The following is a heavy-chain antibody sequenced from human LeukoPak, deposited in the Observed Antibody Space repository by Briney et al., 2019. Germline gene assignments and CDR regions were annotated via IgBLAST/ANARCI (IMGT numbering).Heavy chain of an antibody. CDR2: INPNSGGT. Sequence: ASVKVSCKASGYTFTGYYLHWVRQAPGQGLEWMGWINPNSGGTNYAQKFQGRVTMTRDTSISTAYMELSRLRSDDTAVYYCARDPAYCANGVCYTFDYWGQGTLVTVSS. J-gene: IGHJ4*02. CDR3: ARDPAYCANGVCYTFDY. D-gene: IGHD2-8*01. CDR1: GYTFTGYY. V-gene: IGHV1-2*02.